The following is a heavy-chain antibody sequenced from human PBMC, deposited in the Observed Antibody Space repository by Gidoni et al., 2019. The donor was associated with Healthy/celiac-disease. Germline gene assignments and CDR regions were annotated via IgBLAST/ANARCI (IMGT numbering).Heavy chain of an antibody. CDR2: IIPIVGTA. CDR3: ARFLRHLRAAQQYYYGMDV. D-gene: IGHD6-13*01. CDR1: GGTFSSYA. J-gene: IGHJ6*02. Sequence: QVQLVQSGAEVKKPGSSVKVSCQASGGTFSSYAISWVRQAPGQGLEWMGGIIPIVGTANYAQKFQGRVTITADESTSTAYMELSSLRSEDTAVYYCARFLRHLRAAQQYYYGMDVWGQGTTVTVSS. V-gene: IGHV1-69*01.